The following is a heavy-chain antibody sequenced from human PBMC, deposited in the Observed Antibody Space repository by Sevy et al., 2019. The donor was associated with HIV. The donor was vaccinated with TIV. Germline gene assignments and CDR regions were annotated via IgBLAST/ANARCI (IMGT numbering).Heavy chain of an antibody. CDR2: VYRGGTV. CDR1: GFTVSSNY. J-gene: IGHJ3*02. D-gene: IGHD3-16*01. CDR3: ARDRGSREGYMSDAFDI. Sequence: GGSLRLSCAASGFTVSSNYMSWVRQAPGKGLEWVSVVYRGGTVYYADSVRGRFTISRDNSKNTLFLQMNSLRAEDTAVYYCARDRGSREGYMSDAFDIWGQGAMVTVS. V-gene: IGHV3-53*01.